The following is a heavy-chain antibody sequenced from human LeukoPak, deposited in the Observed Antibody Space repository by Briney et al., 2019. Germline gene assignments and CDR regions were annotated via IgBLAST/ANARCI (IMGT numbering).Heavy chain of an antibody. Sequence: SGGSLRLSCAASGFTFSSYAMHWVRQAPGKGLEWLAVISYDGSNKYYADSVKGRFTISRDNSKNTLYLQMNSLRAEDTAVYYCARDKGHHRIAVAGIDYWGQGTLVTVSS. V-gene: IGHV3-30-3*01. CDR2: ISYDGSNK. CDR1: GFTFSSYA. CDR3: ARDKGHHRIAVAGIDY. J-gene: IGHJ4*02. D-gene: IGHD6-19*01.